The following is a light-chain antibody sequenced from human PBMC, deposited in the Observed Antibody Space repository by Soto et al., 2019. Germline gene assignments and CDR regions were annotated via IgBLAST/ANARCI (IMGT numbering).Light chain of an antibody. V-gene: IGKV1-5*01. Sequence: DIQMTQSPSTLSASVGDRVTITCRASQSISAWLAWYQQKPGKAPNLLIYDASSLESGVPSRLSGSGSGTEFTLTISSLRPDDFATYYCQQYKTYSFGQGTKVEIK. J-gene: IGKJ1*01. CDR3: QQYKTYS. CDR2: DAS. CDR1: QSISAW.